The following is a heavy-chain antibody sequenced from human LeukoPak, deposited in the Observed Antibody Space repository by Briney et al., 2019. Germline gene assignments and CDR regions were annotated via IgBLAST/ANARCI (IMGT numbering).Heavy chain of an antibody. J-gene: IGHJ6*02. CDR2: ISWNSGSI. Sequence: PGGSLRLSCAASGFTFDDYAMHWVRQAPGKGLEWVSGISWNSGSIGYADSVKGRFTISRDNAKNSLYLQMNSLRAEDTALYYCASIAVAGLYYYGMDVWGQGTTVTVSS. D-gene: IGHD6-19*01. V-gene: IGHV3-9*01. CDR1: GFTFDDYA. CDR3: ASIAVAGLYYYGMDV.